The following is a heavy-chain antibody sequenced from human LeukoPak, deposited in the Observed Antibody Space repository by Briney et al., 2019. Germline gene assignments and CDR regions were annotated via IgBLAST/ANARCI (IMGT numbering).Heavy chain of an antibody. CDR1: GYTFTSYG. CDR3: AREVAAVPPFDY. Sequence: ASVKVSCKASGYTFTSYGISWVRQAPGQGLEWMGWISAYNGNTNYAQKLQSRVTMTTDTSTSTAYMELRSLRSDDTAVYYCAREVAAVPPFDYWGQGTLVTVSS. D-gene: IGHD6-13*01. V-gene: IGHV1-18*04. CDR2: ISAYNGNT. J-gene: IGHJ4*02.